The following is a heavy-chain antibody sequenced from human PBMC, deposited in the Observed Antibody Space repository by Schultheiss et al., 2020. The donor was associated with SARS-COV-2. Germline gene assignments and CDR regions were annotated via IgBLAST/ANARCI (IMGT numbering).Heavy chain of an antibody. V-gene: IGHV3-7*01. J-gene: IGHJ3*02. CDR3: ARRPGTTRGGAFDI. Sequence: GESLKISCAASGFTFSSYWMSWVRQAPGKGLEWVANIKQDGSEKYYVDSVKGRFTISRDNAKNTLYLQMNSLRAEDTAVYYCARRPGTTRGGAFDIWGQGTMVTVSS. CDR2: IKQDGSEK. D-gene: IGHD1-7*01. CDR1: GFTFSSYW.